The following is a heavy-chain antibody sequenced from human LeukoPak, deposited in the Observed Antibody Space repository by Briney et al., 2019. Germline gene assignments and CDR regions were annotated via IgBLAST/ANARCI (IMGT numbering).Heavy chain of an antibody. CDR3: ARGGRTSYGMDV. CDR1: GYSFNTNW. V-gene: IGHV5-51*01. J-gene: IGHJ6*02. CDR2: IYPADSDT. D-gene: IGHD1-14*01. Sequence: GESLKISCKGSGYSFNTNWIGWVRQMPGKGLEWMGIIYPADSDTRYSPSFQGQVTISADKSISTAYLQWSSLKASDIAIYYCARGGRTSYGMDVWGQGTTATVSS.